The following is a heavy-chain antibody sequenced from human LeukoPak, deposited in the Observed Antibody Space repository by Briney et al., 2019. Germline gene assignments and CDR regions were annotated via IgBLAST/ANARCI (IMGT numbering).Heavy chain of an antibody. J-gene: IGHJ4*02. CDR2: IYYTGGT. CDR1: GGSISSANYY. V-gene: IGHV4-30-4*08. Sequence: SETLSLTCTVSGGSISSANYYWNWIRQPPGKGLEWFGYIYYTGGTYYNPSLKSRVTISVDTSKNQFSLKLNSVTAADTAVYYCARDYGGYGRFDFWGRGTLVTVSS. D-gene: IGHD5-12*01. CDR3: ARDYGGYGRFDF.